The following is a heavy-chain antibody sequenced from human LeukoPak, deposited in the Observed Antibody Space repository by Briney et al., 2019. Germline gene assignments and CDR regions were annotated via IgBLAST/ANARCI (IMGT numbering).Heavy chain of an antibody. CDR3: ARAAGFGWLVLGKDYFDY. D-gene: IGHD6-19*01. V-gene: IGHV4-59*01. J-gene: IGHJ4*02. Sequence: SETLSLTCTVSGGSINTYYWSWIRQPPGKGLEWIGYIYYSGSTNYNPSLKSRVTISVDTSKNQFSLKLSSVTAADTAVYYCARAAGFGWLVLGKDYFDYWGQGTLVTVSS. CDR2: IYYSGST. CDR1: GGSINTYY.